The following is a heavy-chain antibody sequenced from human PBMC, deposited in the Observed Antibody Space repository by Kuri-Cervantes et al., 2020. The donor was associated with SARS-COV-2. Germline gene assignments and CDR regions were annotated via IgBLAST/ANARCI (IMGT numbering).Heavy chain of an antibody. CDR3: AREARAVGYSSSWYYYYYYMDV. J-gene: IGHJ6*03. CDR2: INPSGGST. V-gene: IGHV1-46*03. D-gene: IGHD6-13*01. CDR1: GYTFTSYY. Sequence: ASVKVSCKASGYTFTSYYMHWVRQAPGQGLEWMGIINPSGGSTSYAQKFQGRVTMTRDTSTSTVYMELSSLRSEDMAVYYCAREARAVGYSSSWYYYYYYMDVWGKGTTVTVSS.